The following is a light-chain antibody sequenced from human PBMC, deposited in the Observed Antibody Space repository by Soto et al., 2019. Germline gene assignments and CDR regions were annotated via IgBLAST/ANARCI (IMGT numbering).Light chain of an antibody. Sequence: EIVLTQSPATLSLSPGERATLSCRASQSVSSYLAWYQHKPGQAPRLLIYDASNRATGIPARFSGSGSGTDFPLTISSLEPEYFAVYYCQQRADWPPLTFGGGTKVEIK. V-gene: IGKV3-11*01. J-gene: IGKJ4*01. CDR2: DAS. CDR1: QSVSSY. CDR3: QQRADWPPLT.